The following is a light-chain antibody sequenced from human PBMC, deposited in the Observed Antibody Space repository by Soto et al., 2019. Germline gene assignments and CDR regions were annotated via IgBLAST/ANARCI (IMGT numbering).Light chain of an antibody. J-gene: IGKJ4*01. CDR3: QQYASSPLT. CDR2: DAS. CDR1: QSVGRDY. V-gene: IGKV3-20*01. Sequence: EIVLTQSPGTLSLSPGERATLSCRASQSVGRDYLAWYQQKRGQAPRLLMYDASSRATGIPDRFSGSGSGTDFTLTISRMEPEDFAEFYCQQYASSPLTFGGGTKVEIK.